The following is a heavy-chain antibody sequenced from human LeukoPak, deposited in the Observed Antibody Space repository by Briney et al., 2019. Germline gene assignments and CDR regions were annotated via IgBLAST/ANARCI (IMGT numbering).Heavy chain of an antibody. CDR3: ARDLSSGWYYFDY. J-gene: IGHJ4*02. CDR2: IIPIFGTA. V-gene: IGHV1-69*13. Sequence: SVKVSCKASGGTFSSYAISWVRQAPGQGLEWMGGIIPIFGTANYAQKFQGRVTITADESTSTAYMELSGLRSEDTAVYYCARDLSSGWYYFDYWGQGTLVTVSS. CDR1: GGTFSSYA. D-gene: IGHD6-19*01.